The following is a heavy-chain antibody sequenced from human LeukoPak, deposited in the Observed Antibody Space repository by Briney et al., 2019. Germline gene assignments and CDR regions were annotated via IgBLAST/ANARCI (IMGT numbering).Heavy chain of an antibody. CDR1: GFTFSSYG. V-gene: IGHV3-21*01. CDR3: ARAQYSSGWYGDAFDI. CDR2: ISSSSSYI. Sequence: GGSLRLSCAASGFTFSSYGMHWVRQAPGKGLEWVSSISSSSSYIYYADSVKGRFTISRDNAKNSLYLQMNSLRAEDTAVYYCARAQYSSGWYGDAFDIWGQGTMVTVSS. D-gene: IGHD6-19*01. J-gene: IGHJ3*02.